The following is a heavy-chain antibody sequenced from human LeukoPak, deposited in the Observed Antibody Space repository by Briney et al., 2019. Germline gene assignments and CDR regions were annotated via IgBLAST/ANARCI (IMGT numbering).Heavy chain of an antibody. CDR1: GGSISSSSYY. CDR2: IYYSGST. D-gene: IGHD3-22*01. J-gene: IGHJ3*02. Sequence: PSETLSLTCTVSGGSISSSSYYWGWIRQPPGKGLEWIGSIYYSGSTYYNPSLKSRVTISVDTSKNQFSLKLSSVTAADTAVYYCARVGFGDYYDSSGYSPHSAFDIWGQGTMVTVSS. CDR3: ARVGFGDYYDSSGYSPHSAFDI. V-gene: IGHV4-39*07.